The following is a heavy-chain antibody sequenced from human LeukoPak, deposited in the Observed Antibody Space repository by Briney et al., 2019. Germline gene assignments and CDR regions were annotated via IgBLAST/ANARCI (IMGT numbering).Heavy chain of an antibody. Sequence: SETLSLTCTVSGGSISSGGYYWSWIRQPPGKGLEWIGYIYYSGSTNYNPSLKSRVTISVDTSKNQFSLKLSSVTAADTAVYYCARVLSSSLYYYYGMDVWGQGTTVTVSS. CDR2: IYYSGST. V-gene: IGHV4-61*08. D-gene: IGHD6-6*01. J-gene: IGHJ6*02. CDR3: ARVLSSSLYYYYGMDV. CDR1: GGSISSGGYY.